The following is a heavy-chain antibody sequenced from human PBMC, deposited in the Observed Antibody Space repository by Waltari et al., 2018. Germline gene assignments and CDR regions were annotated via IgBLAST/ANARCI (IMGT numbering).Heavy chain of an antibody. V-gene: IGHV3-21*01. CDR2: ISRSSSYI. J-gene: IGHJ1*01. CDR3: ASSLAVIGTGDFQL. D-gene: IGHD3-10*01. CDR1: GFTFSSYS. Sequence: EVQLVESGGGLVKPGGSLRLSCATSGFTFSSYSMNWVRQAPGKGLEWVSSISRSSSYIYYADAGKRRFTISRDNAKNSLYLQMNSLRAEDTAVYYCASSLAVIGTGDFQLWGQGTLVTVSS.